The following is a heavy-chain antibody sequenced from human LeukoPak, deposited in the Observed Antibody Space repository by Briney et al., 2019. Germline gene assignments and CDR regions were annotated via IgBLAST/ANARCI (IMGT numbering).Heavy chain of an antibody. CDR1: GFTFSSYG. V-gene: IGHV3-30*18. CDR3: AKDATGDYAPEYGMDV. D-gene: IGHD4-17*01. Sequence: GGSLRLSCAASGFTFSSYGMHWVRQAPGKGLEWVAAISYDGSNKYYADSVKGRFTISRDNSKNTLYLQMNSLRAEDTAVYYCAKDATGDYAPEYGMDVWGQGTTVTVSS. J-gene: IGHJ6*02. CDR2: ISYDGSNK.